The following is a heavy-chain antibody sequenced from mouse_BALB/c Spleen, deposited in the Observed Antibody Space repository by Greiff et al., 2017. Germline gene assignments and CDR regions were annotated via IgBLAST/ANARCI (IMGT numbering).Heavy chain of an antibody. CDR1: GFSLTGYG. CDR3: ARDGYYANYYAMDY. V-gene: IGHV2-6-7*01. D-gene: IGHD2-3*01. CDR2: IWGDGST. Sequence: VQGVESGPGLVAPSQSLSITCTVSGFSLTGYGVNWVRQPPGKGLEWLGMIWGDGSTDYNSALKSRLSISKDNSKSQVFLKMNRLQTDDTARYYCARDGYYANYYAMDYWGQGTSVTVSS. J-gene: IGHJ4*01.